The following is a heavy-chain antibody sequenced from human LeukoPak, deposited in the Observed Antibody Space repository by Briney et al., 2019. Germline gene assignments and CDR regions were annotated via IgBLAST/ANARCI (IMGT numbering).Heavy chain of an antibody. CDR1: GGSISSSSYY. Sequence: SETLSLTCTVSGGSISSSSYYWGWIRQPPGKRLEWIGSIYYSGSTYYNPSLKSRVTISVDTSKNQFSLKLSSVTAADTAVYYCARRVWGAAMVNYWGQGTLVTVSS. V-gene: IGHV4-39*01. CDR2: IYYSGST. D-gene: IGHD5-18*01. J-gene: IGHJ4*02. CDR3: ARRVWGAAMVNY.